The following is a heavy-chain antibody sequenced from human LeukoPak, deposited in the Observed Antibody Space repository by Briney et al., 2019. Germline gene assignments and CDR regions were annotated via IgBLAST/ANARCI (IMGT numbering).Heavy chain of an antibody. CDR1: GGSFRGYY. V-gene: IGHV4-34*01. Sequence: SETLSLTCAVYGGSFRGYYWSWIRQPPGKGLEWIGEINHSGSTNYNPSLKSRVTISVDTSKNQFPLKLSSVTAADTAVYYCARGGYNWNYWGQGTLVTVSS. CDR2: INHSGST. J-gene: IGHJ4*02. D-gene: IGHD1-20*01. CDR3: ARGGYNWNY.